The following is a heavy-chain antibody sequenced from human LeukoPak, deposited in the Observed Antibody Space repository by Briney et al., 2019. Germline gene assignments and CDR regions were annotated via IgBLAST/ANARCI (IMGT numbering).Heavy chain of an antibody. CDR1: GGSISSSSYY. J-gene: IGHJ4*02. V-gene: IGHV4-39*01. Sequence: SETLSLTCTVSGGSISSSSYYWGWIRQPPGKGLEWIGSIYYSGSTYYNPSLKSRVTISVDTSKNQFSLKLSSVTAADTAVYYYARAGDSSGYSDYWGQGTLVTVSS. CDR2: IYYSGST. CDR3: ARAGDSSGYSDY. D-gene: IGHD3-22*01.